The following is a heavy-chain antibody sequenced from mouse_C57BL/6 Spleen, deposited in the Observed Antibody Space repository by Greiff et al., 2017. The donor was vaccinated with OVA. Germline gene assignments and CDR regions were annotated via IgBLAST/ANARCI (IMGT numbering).Heavy chain of an antibody. Sequence: QVQLQQSGAELVRPGASVTLSCKASGYTFTDYEMHWVKQTPVHGLEWIGAIDPETGGTAYNQKFKGKATLTVDTSSSTAYMQLSSLTSEDSAVYYCARERAYYSHWGQGTTLTVSS. J-gene: IGHJ2*01. V-gene: IGHV1-15*01. CDR2: IDPETGGT. CDR1: GYTFTDYE. D-gene: IGHD2-12*01. CDR3: ARERAYYSH.